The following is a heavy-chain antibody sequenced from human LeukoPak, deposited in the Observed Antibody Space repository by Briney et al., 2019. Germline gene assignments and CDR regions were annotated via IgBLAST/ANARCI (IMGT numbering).Heavy chain of an antibody. Sequence: PSETLSLTCTVSGGSISSYYWSWLRQPPGKGLGWIGYIYYSGSTNYNPSLKSRVTISVDTSKNQFSLKLSSVTAADTAVYYCARGKSRRWLLDEYFQHWGQGTLVTVSS. CDR1: GGSISSYY. J-gene: IGHJ1*01. CDR3: ARGKSRRWLLDEYFQH. V-gene: IGHV4-59*01. CDR2: IYYSGST. D-gene: IGHD5-12*01.